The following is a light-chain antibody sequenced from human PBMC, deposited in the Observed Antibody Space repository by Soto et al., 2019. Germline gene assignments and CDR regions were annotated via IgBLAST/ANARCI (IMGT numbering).Light chain of an antibody. Sequence: DIQMTQSPSSLSASVGDRVTITCQASQDISNYLNWYQQKPGKAPKLLIYDASNLETGVPSRFSGSGSGTDFTSTISSLPTEDIATYYCQQYDNLPVYTFGQGTKLEIK. CDR1: QDISNY. V-gene: IGKV1-33*01. CDR2: DAS. CDR3: QQYDNLPVYT. J-gene: IGKJ2*01.